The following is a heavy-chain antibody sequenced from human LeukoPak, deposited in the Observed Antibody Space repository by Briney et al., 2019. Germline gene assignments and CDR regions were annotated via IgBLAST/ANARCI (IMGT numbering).Heavy chain of an antibody. CDR3: ARDGGYCSGGSCYRGWFDY. Sequence: GGSLRLSCAASGFTFSSYSMNWVRQAPGKGLEWVSYISSSSSTIYYADSVKGRFTISRDNAKNSLYLQMNSLRAEDTALYHCARDGGYCSGGSCYRGWFDYWGQGTLVTVSS. CDR1: GFTFSSYS. CDR2: ISSSSSTI. D-gene: IGHD2-15*01. J-gene: IGHJ4*02. V-gene: IGHV3-48*01.